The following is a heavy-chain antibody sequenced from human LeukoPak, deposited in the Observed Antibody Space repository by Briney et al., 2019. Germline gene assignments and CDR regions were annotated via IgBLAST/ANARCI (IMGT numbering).Heavy chain of an antibody. V-gene: IGHV3-7*01. J-gene: IGHJ4*02. CDR1: GFTFSSYW. Sequence: PEGSLRLSCAASGFTFSSYWMSWVRQAPGKGLEWVANIKQDGSEKHYVDSVKGRLTISRDNAKNLLYLQMNSLRVEDTAVYYCAGGPGFLIDCWGQGTLVTVSS. CDR2: IKQDGSEK. CDR3: AGGPGFLIDC. D-gene: IGHD3-3*01.